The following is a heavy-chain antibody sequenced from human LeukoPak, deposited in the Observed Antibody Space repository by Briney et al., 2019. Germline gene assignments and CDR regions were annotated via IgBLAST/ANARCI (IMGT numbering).Heavy chain of an antibody. V-gene: IGHV4-59*01. Sequence: PSETLSLTCTVSGGSISSYYWSWIRQPPGKGLEWIGYIYYTGSTNYNPSRKSRVTISVDTSKNQFSLKLSSVTAADTAVYYCAGSGDCCNFDYWGQGTLVTVSS. CDR3: AGSGDCCNFDY. CDR1: GGSISSYY. D-gene: IGHD2-21*02. J-gene: IGHJ4*02. CDR2: IYYTGST.